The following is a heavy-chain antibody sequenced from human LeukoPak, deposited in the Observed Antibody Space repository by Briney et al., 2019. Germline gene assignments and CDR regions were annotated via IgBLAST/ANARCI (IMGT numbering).Heavy chain of an antibody. CDR3: ATSGGSSSGYFQH. CDR1: GFTFSDYY. CDR2: ISRSSTYT. D-gene: IGHD6-6*01. V-gene: IGHV3-11*06. J-gene: IGHJ1*01. Sequence: KPGGSLRLSCAASGFTFSDYYMSWIRQAPGKGLEWVSFISRSSTYTDYADSVKGRFTNSRDNAKNSLYLQMNSLRAEDTAAYYCATSGGSSSGYFQHWGQGTLVTVSS.